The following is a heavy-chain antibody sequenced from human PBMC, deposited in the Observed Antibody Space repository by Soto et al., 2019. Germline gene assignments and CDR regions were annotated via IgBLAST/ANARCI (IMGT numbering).Heavy chain of an antibody. J-gene: IGHJ6*02. V-gene: IGHV3-30*18. CDR1: GFPFSSYF. Sequence: GGSLRLSCGASGFPFSSYFRHWVRTAPGKGLEWVAVISYDGSNKYYADSVKGRFTISRDNSKNTRYLQMNSLSAEDTAVDYCAKSTMVRKTFARYYYYGMDVWGQGTTVTVSS. CDR2: ISYDGSNK. CDR3: AKSTMVRKTFARYYYYGMDV. D-gene: IGHD3-10*01.